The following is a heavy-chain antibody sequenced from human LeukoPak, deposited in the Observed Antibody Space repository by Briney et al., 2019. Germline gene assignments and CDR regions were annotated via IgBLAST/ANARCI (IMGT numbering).Heavy chain of an antibody. V-gene: IGHV4-34*01. CDR3: AKGTKAGAGTPNYFLYFMDG. CDR2: INHSGST. J-gene: IGHJ6*03. CDR1: GGSFSGYY. D-gene: IGHD6-13*01. Sequence: PSETLSLTCAVYGGSFSGYYWSWIRQPPGKGLEWIGEINHSGSTNYNPSLKSRVTISVDTSKNQFSLKLSSVTAADTAVYYCAKGTKAGAGTPNYFLYFMDGRGKGTTVTVSS.